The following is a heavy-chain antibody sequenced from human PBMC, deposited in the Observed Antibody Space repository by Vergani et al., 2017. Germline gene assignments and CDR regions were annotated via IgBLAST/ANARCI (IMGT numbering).Heavy chain of an antibody. Sequence: EVQLVQSGAEVKKPGESLKISCKGSGYSFTSYWIGWVRQMPGKGLEWMGIIYPGDSDTRYSPSFQGQVTISADKSISTAYLQWSSLKASDTAMYYCARATESDLRFLRYYYYYMDVWGKGTTVTVSS. CDR1: GYSFTSYW. CDR3: ARATESDLRFLRYYYYYMDV. CDR2: IYPGDSDT. J-gene: IGHJ6*03. D-gene: IGHD3-3*01. V-gene: IGHV5-51*01.